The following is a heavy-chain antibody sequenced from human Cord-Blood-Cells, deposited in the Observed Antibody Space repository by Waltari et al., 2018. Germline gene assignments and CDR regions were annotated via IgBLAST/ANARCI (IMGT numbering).Heavy chain of an antibody. J-gene: IGHJ3*02. V-gene: IGHV1-24*01. D-gene: IGHD2-21*01. CDR2: FDPEDGKT. CDR1: GYTIPEFF. Sequence: QVTLVQARAEVRNPGASVKVYLKVSGYTIPEFFLLRVRQAPGKGLEGMGGFDPEDGKTIYAQKFQGRVTMTEDTSTDTAYMELSSLRSEDAAVYYCATDRWGLNDAFDIWGQGTMVTVSS. CDR3: ATDRWGLNDAFDI.